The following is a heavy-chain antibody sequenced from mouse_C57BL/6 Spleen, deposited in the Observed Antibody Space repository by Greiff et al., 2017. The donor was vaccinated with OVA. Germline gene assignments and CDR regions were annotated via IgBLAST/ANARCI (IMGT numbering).Heavy chain of an antibody. D-gene: IGHD2-4*01. CDR2: IYPGSGST. Sequence: VQLQQPGAELVKPGASVKMSCKASGYTFTSYWITWVKQRPGQGLEWIGDIYPGSGSTNYNEKFKSKATLTVDTSSSTAYMQLSSLTSEDSAVYYCARSHYDYDVVGYWGQGTTLTVSS. J-gene: IGHJ2*01. CDR3: ARSHYDYDVVGY. V-gene: IGHV1-55*01. CDR1: GYTFTSYW.